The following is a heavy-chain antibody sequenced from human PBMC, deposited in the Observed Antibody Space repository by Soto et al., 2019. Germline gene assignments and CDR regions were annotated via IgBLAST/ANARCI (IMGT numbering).Heavy chain of an antibody. J-gene: IGHJ4*02. CDR3: AKGPEKYYYDSSGYYEFDY. Sequence: PGGSLRLSCAASGFTFSSYAMSWVRQAPGKGLEWVSAISGSGGSTYYADSVKGRFTISRDNSKNTLYLQMNSLRAEDTAVYYCAKGPEKYYYDSSGYYEFDYWGQGTLVTVSS. CDR2: ISGSGGST. CDR1: GFTFSSYA. V-gene: IGHV3-23*01. D-gene: IGHD3-22*01.